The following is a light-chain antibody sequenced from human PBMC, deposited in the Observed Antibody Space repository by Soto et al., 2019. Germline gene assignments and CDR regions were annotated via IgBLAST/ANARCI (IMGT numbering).Light chain of an antibody. CDR2: DNT. CDR3: QLWDTSSDHVI. J-gene: IGLJ2*01. CDR1: NIGTKS. V-gene: IGLV3-21*02. Sequence: SYELTQPPSVSVAPEQTARITCGGNNIGTKSVHWYQQKPGQAPVVVVYDNTDRPSGIPERFSGSNFGSTATLTISRVEAGDEADYCCQLWDTSSDHVIFGGGTKVTVL.